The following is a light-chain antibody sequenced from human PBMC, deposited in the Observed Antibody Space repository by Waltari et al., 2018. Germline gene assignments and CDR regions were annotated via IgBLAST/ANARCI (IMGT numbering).Light chain of an antibody. J-gene: IGKJ4*01. V-gene: IGKV1-12*01. CDR3: QEANSFPLT. Sequence: DIQMTQSPPSASASVGDRVTITCRASQGIRSWLSWYQQKPGKAPKLLIYAASNLQSGVPSRFSGSDSGTEFTLTISSLQPEDVATYYCQEANSFPLTFGGGTKVEI. CDR1: QGIRSW. CDR2: AAS.